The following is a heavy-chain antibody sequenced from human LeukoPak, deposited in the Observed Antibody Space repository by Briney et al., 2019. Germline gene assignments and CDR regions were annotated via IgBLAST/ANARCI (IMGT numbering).Heavy chain of an antibody. CDR1: GGSISSGGYY. Sequence: SETLSLTCTVSGGSISSGGYYWSWIRQHPGKGLEWIGYIYYSGSTYYNPSLKSRGTISVDTSKNQFSLKLSSVTAADTAVYYCARAGDTAMVYLHWFDPWGQGALVTVSS. J-gene: IGHJ5*02. D-gene: IGHD5-18*01. CDR2: IYYSGST. CDR3: ARAGDTAMVYLHWFDP. V-gene: IGHV4-31*03.